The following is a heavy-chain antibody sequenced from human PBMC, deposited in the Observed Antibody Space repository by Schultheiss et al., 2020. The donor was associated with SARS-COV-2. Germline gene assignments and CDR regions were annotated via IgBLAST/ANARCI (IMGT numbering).Heavy chain of an antibody. J-gene: IGHJ5*02. CDR1: GFTFDGYA. Sequence: GGSLRLSCAASGFTFDGYAMHWVRQAPGKGLEWVSLISWNDDTTYYADSVKGRFTISRDNAKNSLYLQMNSLRDEDTAVYYCARDDPKYSSTWKNWFDPWGQGTLVTVSS. V-gene: IGHV3-43D*04. CDR3: ARDDPKYSSTWKNWFDP. D-gene: IGHD6-13*01. CDR2: ISWNDDTT.